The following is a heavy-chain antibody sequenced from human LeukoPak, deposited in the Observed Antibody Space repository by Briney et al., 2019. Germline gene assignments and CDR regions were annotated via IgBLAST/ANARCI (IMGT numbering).Heavy chain of an antibody. CDR1: GGSFSGYY. V-gene: IGHV4-59*01. J-gene: IGHJ6*03. CDR3: ARGEVATTDAYYYYYMDV. CDR2: IYYSGST. D-gene: IGHD5-12*01. Sequence: SETLSLTCAVYGGSFSGYYWSWIRPPPGKGLEWIGYIYYSGSTNYNLSLKSRVTISVDTSKNQFSLKLSSVTAADTAVYYCARGEVATTDAYYYYYMDVWGKGTTVTVSS.